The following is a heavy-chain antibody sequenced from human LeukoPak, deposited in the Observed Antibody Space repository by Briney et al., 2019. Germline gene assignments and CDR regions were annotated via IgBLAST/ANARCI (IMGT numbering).Heavy chain of an antibody. D-gene: IGHD6-13*01. J-gene: IGHJ4*02. CDR1: GFTFSSYI. V-gene: IGHV3-21*01. CDR2: ISSSSSYI. CDR3: ARDHQSIAAAGILPPDY. Sequence: GGSLRLSCASSGFTFSSYIMNGVRQAPGKGLEGVSSISSSSSYIYYADSMKGRFTISRDNAKNSLYLQMNSLRAEDTAVYYCARDHQSIAAAGILPPDYWGQGTLVTVSS.